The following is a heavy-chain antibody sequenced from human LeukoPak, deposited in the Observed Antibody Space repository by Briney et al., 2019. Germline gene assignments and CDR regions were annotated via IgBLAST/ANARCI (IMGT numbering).Heavy chain of an antibody. D-gene: IGHD6-19*01. V-gene: IGHV3-33*01. CDR2: VFYDGINK. CDR3: ARDLGVSSGRYLDY. CDR1: GFTYSRYG. Sequence: PGGSLRLSCAASGFTYSRYGMHWVRQAPGKGLEGVATVFYDGINKFYADSVKGRFTISSDNSKNTLSLQVITLRAYNTAGSYCARDLGVSSGRYLDYWGQGTLVTV. J-gene: IGHJ4*02.